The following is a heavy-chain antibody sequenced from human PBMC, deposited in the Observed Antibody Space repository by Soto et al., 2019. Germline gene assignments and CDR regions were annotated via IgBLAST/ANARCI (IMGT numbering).Heavy chain of an antibody. V-gene: IGHV3-11*01. D-gene: IGHD4-4*01. CDR1: GFTFSDYY. J-gene: IGHJ6*03. CDR2: ISSSGSTI. CDR3: ARSGDYSNYFPYYYMDV. Sequence: GGSLRLSCAASGFTFSDYYMSWIRQSPGKGLEWVSYISSSGSTIYYADSVKGRFTISRDNAKNSLYLQMNSLRAEDTAVYYCARSGDYSNYFPYYYMDVWGKGTTVTVSS.